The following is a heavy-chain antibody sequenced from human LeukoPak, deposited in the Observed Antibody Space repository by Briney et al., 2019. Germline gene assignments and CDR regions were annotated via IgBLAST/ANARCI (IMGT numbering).Heavy chain of an antibody. V-gene: IGHV4-59*01. J-gene: IGHJ3*02. CDR2: IYYSGST. CDR3: ARTTGYCSGGSCDGAFDI. CDR1: GGSISSYY. Sequence: SETLSLTCTVSGGSISSYYWSWIRQPPGKGLEWIGYIYYSGSTYYNPSLKSRVTISVDTSKNQFSLKLSSVTAADTAVYYCARTTGYCSGGSCDGAFDIWGQGTMVTVSS. D-gene: IGHD2-15*01.